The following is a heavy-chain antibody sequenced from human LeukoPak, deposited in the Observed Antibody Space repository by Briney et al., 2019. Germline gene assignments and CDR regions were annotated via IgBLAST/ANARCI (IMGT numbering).Heavy chain of an antibody. CDR2: INHSGST. V-gene: IGHV4-34*01. CDR1: GGSFSGYY. J-gene: IGHJ4*02. Sequence: SETLSLTCAVYGGSFSGYYWSWIRQPPGKGLEWIGEINHSGSTNYNPSPKSRVTISVDTSKNQFSLKLTSVTAADAAMYYCASLYCSRSSCFFDDWGQGTLVTVSS. CDR3: ASLYCSRSSCFFDD. D-gene: IGHD2-2*01.